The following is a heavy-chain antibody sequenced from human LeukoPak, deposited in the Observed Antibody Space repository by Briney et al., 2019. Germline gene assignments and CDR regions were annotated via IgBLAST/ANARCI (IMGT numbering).Heavy chain of an antibody. Sequence: GSPRLSFAASGFTFSDYGMHWVRQAPGKGLEWVAVIWYDGSKKYYADSVKGRFTISRDNSKNTLYLQMNSLRAEDTAVYYCTRRDGDNDRGFDYWGQGTLVTVSS. CDR3: TRRDGDNDRGFDY. CDR1: GFTFSDYG. D-gene: IGHD4-23*01. V-gene: IGHV3-33*01. CDR2: IWYDGSKK. J-gene: IGHJ4*02.